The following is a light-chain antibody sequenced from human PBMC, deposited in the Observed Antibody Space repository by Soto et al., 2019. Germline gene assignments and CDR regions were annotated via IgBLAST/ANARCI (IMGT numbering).Light chain of an antibody. J-gene: IGLJ1*01. CDR2: ADS. Sequence: SYELTQPPSVSVAPGQTAIVTCDGNNIGSNSVHWYQQKPGRAPVLVVYADSDRPSGVPERFSGSNSGNTATLTISRVEAGDESDYYCQLWYSSTDDLYVFGPGTKVTVL. V-gene: IGLV3-21*02. CDR1: NIGSNS. CDR3: QLWYSSTDDLYV.